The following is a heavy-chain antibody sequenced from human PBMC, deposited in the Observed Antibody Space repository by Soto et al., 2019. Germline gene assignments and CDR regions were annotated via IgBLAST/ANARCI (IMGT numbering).Heavy chain of an antibody. CDR1: GYSFTSYW. CDR2: IDPSDSYT. J-gene: IGHJ6*02. D-gene: IGHD2-2*01. CDR3: ATHLHIVVVQAAISYYGIDV. Sequence: PGESLKISCKGSGYSFTSYWISWVRQMPGKGLEWMGRIDPSDSYTNYSPSFQGHVTISADKSISTAYLQWSSLKASDTAMYYCATHLHIVVVQAAISYYGIDVWGQGTTVTVYS. V-gene: IGHV5-10-1*01.